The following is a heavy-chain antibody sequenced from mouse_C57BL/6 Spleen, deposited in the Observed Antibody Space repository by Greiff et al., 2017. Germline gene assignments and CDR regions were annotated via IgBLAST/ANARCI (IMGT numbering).Heavy chain of an antibody. CDR1: GFTFSSYT. CDR2: ISGGGGNT. V-gene: IGHV5-9*01. CDR3: ARLESLWYFDI. J-gene: IGHJ1*03. Sequence: DVMLVESGGGLVKPGGSLKLSCAASGFTFSSYTMSWVRQTPEKRLEWVATISGGGGNTYYPDSVKGRFTISRDNAKNTLYLQMSSLRSEDTALYYCARLESLWYFDIWGTGTTVTVSS.